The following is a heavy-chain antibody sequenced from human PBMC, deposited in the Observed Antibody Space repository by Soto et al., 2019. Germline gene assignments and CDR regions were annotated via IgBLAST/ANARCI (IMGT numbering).Heavy chain of an antibody. V-gene: IGHV1-69*13. CDR1: GGTFSSYA. J-gene: IGHJ4*02. CDR3: ARSEVYDSSGYPRMGYYFDY. Sequence: SVKVSCKASGGTFSSYAISWVRQAPGQGLEWMGGIIPIFGTANYAQKFQGRVTITADESTSTAYMELSSLRSEDTAVYYCARSEVYDSSGYPRMGYYFDYWGQGTLVTVSS. CDR2: IIPIFGTA. D-gene: IGHD3-22*01.